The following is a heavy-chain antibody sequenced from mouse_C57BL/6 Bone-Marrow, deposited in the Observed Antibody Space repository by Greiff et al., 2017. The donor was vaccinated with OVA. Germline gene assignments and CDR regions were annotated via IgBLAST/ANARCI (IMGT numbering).Heavy chain of an antibody. CDR1: GYTFTDYV. D-gene: IGHD2-5*01. V-gene: IGHV1-15*01. CDR2: IDPETGGT. CDR3: ARGYSNYYAMGY. J-gene: IGHJ4*01. Sequence: VQGVESGAELVRPGASVTLSCKASGYTFTDYVMHWVKQTPVHGLEWIGAIDPETGGTAYNQKFKGKAILTADKSSSTAYMELRSLTSEDSAVYYGARGYSNYYAMGYWGQGTSVTVSA.